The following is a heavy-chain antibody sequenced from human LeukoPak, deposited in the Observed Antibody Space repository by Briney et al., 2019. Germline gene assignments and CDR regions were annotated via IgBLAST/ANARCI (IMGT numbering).Heavy chain of an antibody. J-gene: IGHJ4*02. CDR2: ISGSSSNI. D-gene: IGHD1-26*01. V-gene: IGHV3-21*01. CDR3: ARDTTYRYFNY. CDR1: GFTLSTYN. Sequence: GGSLRLSCAASGFTLSTYNMNWVRRAPGKGLEWVSSISGSSSNIYYADSVKGRFTISRDNAKNSLYLQMNSLRAEDTAVYYCARDTTYRYFNYWGQGTLVTVSS.